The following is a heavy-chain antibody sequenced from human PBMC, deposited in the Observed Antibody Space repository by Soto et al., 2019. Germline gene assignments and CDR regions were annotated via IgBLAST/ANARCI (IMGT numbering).Heavy chain of an antibody. V-gene: IGHV3-23*01. D-gene: IGHD3-3*01. CDR3: AKLESSSHY. J-gene: IGHJ4*02. CDR2: IGGSGATT. CDR1: GFTFSTYG. Sequence: PGGSLRLSCAASGFTFSTYGMSWVRQAPGKGLEWVSAIGGSGATTYYTDSVKGRFTISRDNSRDTVYLQMNSLRAEDTAVYYCAKLESSSHYWGKGTLVTVSS.